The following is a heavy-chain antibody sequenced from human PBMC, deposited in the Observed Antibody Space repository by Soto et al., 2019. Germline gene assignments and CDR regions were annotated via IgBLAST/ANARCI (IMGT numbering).Heavy chain of an antibody. D-gene: IGHD7-27*01. Sequence: QVQLQQWGAGLLKPSETLSLTCAVYGGLISGYYWNWIRQPPGKGLEWIGDINQSGSINYNPSLKSRVTISVDTSKNQFSLNLSSVTAADTAVYYCARGWGRIFDYWGQGSLVTVSS. V-gene: IGHV4-34*01. J-gene: IGHJ4*02. CDR2: INQSGSI. CDR1: GGLISGYY. CDR3: ARGWGRIFDY.